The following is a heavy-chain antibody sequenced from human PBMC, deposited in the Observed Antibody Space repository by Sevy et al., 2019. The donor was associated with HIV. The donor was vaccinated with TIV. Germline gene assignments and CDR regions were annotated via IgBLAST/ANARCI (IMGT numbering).Heavy chain of an antibody. D-gene: IGHD3-22*01. CDR1: GFTFSIYA. V-gene: IGHV3-23*01. CDR2: ISGTGGET. J-gene: IGHJ4*02. CDR3: VKDGNYYDGGIDC. Sequence: GGSLRLSCAASGFTFSIYAMSWVRQAPGKGLEWVSGISGTGGETHYADSVKGRFTISRDNSKNTLYLQMNSLRAEDTAIYYCVKDGNYYDGGIDCWGQGTLVTVSS.